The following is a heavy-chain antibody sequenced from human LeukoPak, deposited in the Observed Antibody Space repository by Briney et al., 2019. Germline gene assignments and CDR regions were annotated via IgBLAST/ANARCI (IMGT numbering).Heavy chain of an antibody. Sequence: GGSLRLSCVASEFSFSKYAMNWVRQAPGKGLEWVANIKQDGSEKYYVDSVKGRFTISRDNAKNSLYLQMNSLRAEDTAVYYCARDSLFVDYWGQGTLVTVSS. CDR3: ARDSLFVDY. J-gene: IGHJ4*02. CDR1: EFSFSKYA. V-gene: IGHV3-7*03. CDR2: IKQDGSEK.